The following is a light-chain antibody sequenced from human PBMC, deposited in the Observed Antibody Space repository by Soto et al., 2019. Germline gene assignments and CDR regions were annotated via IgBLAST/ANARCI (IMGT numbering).Light chain of an antibody. CDR2: AAS. CDR3: HQYNNFWT. CDR1: QGISNY. V-gene: IGKV1-27*01. Sequence: DIQMTQSPSSLSASVGDRVTITCRASQGISNYLAWYQQKPGKVPKLLIYAASTLQSGVPSRFSGSGSGADFTLTISSLQPEDVATYYCHQYNNFWTFGQGTKVDIK. J-gene: IGKJ1*01.